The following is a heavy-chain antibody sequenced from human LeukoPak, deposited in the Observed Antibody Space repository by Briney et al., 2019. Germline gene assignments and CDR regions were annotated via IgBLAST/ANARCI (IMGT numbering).Heavy chain of an antibody. J-gene: IGHJ4*02. D-gene: IGHD1-1*01. CDR1: GGSITSTTYS. V-gene: IGHV4-39*01. CDR2: ISYTGNT. CDR3: ARRSRTPKTGYYFDY. Sequence: SETLSLTCTISGGSITSTTYSWGWIRQPPGKGLEWIGNISYTGNTYYNPSLKSRVTLSVDTSKNQFSLKLSSVPAADTAIYYCARRSRTPKTGYYFDYWGRGTLVTVSS.